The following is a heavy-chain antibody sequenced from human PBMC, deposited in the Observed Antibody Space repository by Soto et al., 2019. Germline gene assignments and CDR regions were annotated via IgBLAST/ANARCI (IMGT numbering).Heavy chain of an antibody. CDR3: ASSNIAAAPYGMDV. CDR1: GGTFSSYA. Sequence: ASVKVSCKASGGTFSSYAISWVRQAPGQGLEWMGWINASNGTAKYSQKFQGRVTITRDTSASTAYMELSSLRSEDTAVYYCASSNIAAAPYGMDVWGQGTTVTVSS. V-gene: IGHV1-3*01. D-gene: IGHD6-13*01. J-gene: IGHJ6*02. CDR2: INASNGTA.